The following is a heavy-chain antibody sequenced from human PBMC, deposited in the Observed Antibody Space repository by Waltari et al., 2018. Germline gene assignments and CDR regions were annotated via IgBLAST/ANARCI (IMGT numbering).Heavy chain of an antibody. J-gene: IGHJ4*02. CDR2: IWFDGSNQ. D-gene: IGHD6-6*01. Sequence: QGQLVESGGGVVQPGGSLRLSCTDSAFTFGSNDLHWVRQTPGKGLEWVAVIWFDGSNQFYADSVKGRFTISRDNSKNTAYLHMNSLRAEDTAIYYCAKGAYHVSSSNGDSWGQGTLVIVSS. CDR1: AFTFGSND. V-gene: IGHV3-30*02. CDR3: AKGAYHVSSSNGDS.